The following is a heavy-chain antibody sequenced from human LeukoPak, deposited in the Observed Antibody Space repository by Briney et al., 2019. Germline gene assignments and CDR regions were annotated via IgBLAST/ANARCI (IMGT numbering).Heavy chain of an antibody. CDR2: ISSSSSYI. Sequence: GGSLRLSCAASGFTFSSYSMNWVRQAPGKGLEWVSSISSSSSYIYYADSVKGRFTISRDNSKNTLYLQMNSLRAEDTAVYYCARERFDYYDSSGPGASDIWGQGTMVTVSS. V-gene: IGHV3-21*01. CDR1: GFTFSSYS. CDR3: ARERFDYYDSSGPGASDI. D-gene: IGHD3-22*01. J-gene: IGHJ3*02.